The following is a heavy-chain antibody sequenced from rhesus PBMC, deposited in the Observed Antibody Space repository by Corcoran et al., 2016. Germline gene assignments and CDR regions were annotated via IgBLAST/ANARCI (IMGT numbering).Heavy chain of an antibody. CDR3: ARGSSHFDY. CDR2: IYGNSGST. Sequence: QVQLQQWGEGLVKPSETLSLTCAVYGGSIRGYYYWSWIRHPPGKGLECIGYIYGNSGSTNSNPSRNNRVTMSKDTSKTQFSRKRSSVTAADTAVYYCARGSSHFDYWGQGVLVTVSS. V-gene: IGHV4-73*01. CDR1: GGSIRGYYY. D-gene: IGHD1-44*02. J-gene: IGHJ4*01.